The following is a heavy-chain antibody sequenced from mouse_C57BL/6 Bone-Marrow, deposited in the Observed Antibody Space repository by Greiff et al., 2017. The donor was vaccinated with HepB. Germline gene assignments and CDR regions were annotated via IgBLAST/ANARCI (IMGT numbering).Heavy chain of an antibody. D-gene: IGHD1-1*01. CDR2: ISYSGST. CDR1: GYSITSGYD. J-gene: IGHJ1*03. V-gene: IGHV3-1*01. Sequence: VQLKESGPGMVKPSQSLSLTCTVTGYSITSGYDWHWIRHFPGNKLEWMGYISYSGSTNYNPSLKSRTSITHDTSKNHFFLKLHSVTTEDTATYYCARNPDYYGSSYWYFDVWGTGTTVTVSS. CDR3: ARNPDYYGSSYWYFDV.